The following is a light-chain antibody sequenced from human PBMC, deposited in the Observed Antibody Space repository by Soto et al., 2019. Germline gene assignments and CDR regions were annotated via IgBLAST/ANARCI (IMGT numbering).Light chain of an antibody. J-gene: IGKJ2*01. Sequence: EIVLTQSPGTLSLSPGERATLPCRASQSVSSSYLAWYQQKPGQAPRLLIYGASSRATGIPDRFSGSGSGTDFTLTISRLEPEDFAVYYCHQYGSSPPYTFGQGTKLEIK. CDR3: HQYGSSPPYT. V-gene: IGKV3-20*01. CDR1: QSVSSSY. CDR2: GAS.